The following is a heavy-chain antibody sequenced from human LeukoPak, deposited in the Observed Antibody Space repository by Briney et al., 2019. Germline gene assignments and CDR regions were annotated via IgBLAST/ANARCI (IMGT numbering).Heavy chain of an antibody. D-gene: IGHD6-13*01. V-gene: IGHV1-69*13. CDR2: IIPIFGTA. J-gene: IGHJ5*02. CDR1: GGTFSSYA. CDR3: ARDRVAAALADWFDP. Sequence: SVKVSCKASGGTFSSYAISWVRQASGQGLEWMGGIIPIFGTANYAQKFQGRVTITADESTSTAYMELSSLRSEDTAVYYCARDRVAAALADWFDPWGQGTLVTVSS.